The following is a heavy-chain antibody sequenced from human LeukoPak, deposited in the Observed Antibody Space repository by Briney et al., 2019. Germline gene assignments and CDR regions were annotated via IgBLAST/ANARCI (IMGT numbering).Heavy chain of an antibody. Sequence: SQTLSLTCTVSGGSITSGTYYWSWIRQPPGKGLEWIGYIYYSGTTNYNPSLRSRVTISVDMSKNQFSLRLNSVTAADTAVYYCARSHASRSYYNLNDYWGQGTLVTVSS. D-gene: IGHD3-10*01. CDR3: ARSHASRSYYNLNDY. J-gene: IGHJ4*02. CDR1: GGSITSGTYY. V-gene: IGHV4-61*01. CDR2: IYYSGTT.